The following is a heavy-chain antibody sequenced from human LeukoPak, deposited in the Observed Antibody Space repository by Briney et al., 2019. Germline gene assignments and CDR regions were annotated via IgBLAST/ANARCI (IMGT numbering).Heavy chain of an antibody. J-gene: IGHJ4*02. V-gene: IGHV3-23*01. Sequence: GGSLRLSCAASGFTFSSYAMSWVRQAPGKGLEWVSSISGSGGSTYYADSVKGRFTISGDISKNTLYLQMNSLRAEDTAVYYCASDGSSGYYLYYWGQGTLVTVSS. D-gene: IGHD3-22*01. CDR3: ASDGSSGYYLYY. CDR2: ISGSGGST. CDR1: GFTFSSYA.